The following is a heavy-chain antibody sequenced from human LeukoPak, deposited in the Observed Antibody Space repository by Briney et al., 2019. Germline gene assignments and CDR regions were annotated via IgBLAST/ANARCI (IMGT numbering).Heavy chain of an antibody. D-gene: IGHD2-2*01. Sequence: SETLCLTCTVSGGSISSYYWSWIRQPPGKGLEWIGYIYYSGSTNYNPSLKSRVTISVDTPKDQFSLKLSSVTAADTAVYYCARYYAGFDYWGQGTLVTVSS. CDR3: ARYYAGFDY. V-gene: IGHV4-59*01. CDR2: IYYSGST. CDR1: GGSISSYY. J-gene: IGHJ4*02.